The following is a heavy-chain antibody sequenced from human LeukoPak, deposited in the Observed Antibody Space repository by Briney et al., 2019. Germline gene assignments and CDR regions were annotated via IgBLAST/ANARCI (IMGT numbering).Heavy chain of an antibody. Sequence: GGSLRLSCAASGFTFSSYWMSWVRQAPGRGLEWVSVIFGADTTFYADSVKGRFTISRDNLQNTVNLQMNSLRDDDTAVYYCARGGEILDYWGQGTQVTVSS. V-gene: IGHV3-53*01. CDR3: ARGGEILDY. D-gene: IGHD3-16*01. CDR1: GFTFSSYW. CDR2: IFGADTT. J-gene: IGHJ4*02.